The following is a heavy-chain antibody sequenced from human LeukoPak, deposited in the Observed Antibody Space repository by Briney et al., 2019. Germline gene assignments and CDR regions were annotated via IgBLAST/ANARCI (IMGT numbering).Heavy chain of an antibody. D-gene: IGHD1-14*01. V-gene: IGHV4-39*01. Sequence: PSETLSLTCTVSGGSISSSSYYWGWIRQPPGKGLEWIGSIYYSGSTYYNPSLKSRVTISVDTSKNQFSLKLSSVTAADTAVYYCARLRRYPLFDPWGQGTLATVSS. CDR3: ARLRRYPLFDP. CDR2: IYYSGST. J-gene: IGHJ5*02. CDR1: GGSISSSSYY.